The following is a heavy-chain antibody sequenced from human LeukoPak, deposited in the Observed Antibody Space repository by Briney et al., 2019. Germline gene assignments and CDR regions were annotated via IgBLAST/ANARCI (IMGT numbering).Heavy chain of an antibody. D-gene: IGHD3-22*01. J-gene: IGHJ3*02. CDR1: GGSISTYY. CDR3: ARIYYDSGAYYRRAFDI. V-gene: IGHV4-59*01. Sequence: SETLSLTCTVSGGSISTYYWSWIRQPPGKGLEWIAYIYNSGSTNSNPSLKSRVTISVDTSKNQFSLRLSSVTAADTAVYYCARIYYDSGAYYRRAFDIWGRGTMVSVSS. CDR2: IYNSGST.